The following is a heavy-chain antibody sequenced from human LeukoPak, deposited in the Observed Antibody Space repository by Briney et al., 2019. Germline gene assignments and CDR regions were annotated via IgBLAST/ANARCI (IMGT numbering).Heavy chain of an antibody. D-gene: IGHD4-17*01. V-gene: IGHV4-34*01. J-gene: IGHJ4*02. CDR2: INHSGST. Sequence: SETLSLTCAVYGGSFSGYYWSWIRQPPGKGLEWIGEINHSGSTNYNPSLKSRVTISVDTSKNQFSLKLSSVTAADTAVYYCASRMTTSDYWGQGTPVTVSS. CDR1: GGSFSGYY. CDR3: ASRMTTSDY.